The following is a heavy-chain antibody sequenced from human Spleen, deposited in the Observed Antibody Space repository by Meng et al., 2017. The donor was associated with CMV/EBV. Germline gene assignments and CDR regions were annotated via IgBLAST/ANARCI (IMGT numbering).Heavy chain of an antibody. CDR3: ARARVLRFLEWSLGFDP. Sequence: SETLSLTCAVYGGSFSGYYWSWIRQPPGKGLEWIGEINHSGSTDYNPSLKSRVTISVDTSKNQFSLKLSSVTAADTAVYYCARARVLRFLEWSLGFDPWGQGTLVTVSS. CDR2: INHSGST. D-gene: IGHD3-3*01. CDR1: GGSFSGYY. V-gene: IGHV4-34*01. J-gene: IGHJ5*02.